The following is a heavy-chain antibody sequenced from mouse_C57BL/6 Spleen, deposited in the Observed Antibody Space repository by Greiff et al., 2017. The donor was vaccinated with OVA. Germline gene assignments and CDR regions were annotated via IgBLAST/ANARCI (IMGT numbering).Heavy chain of an antibody. V-gene: IGHV1-72*01. J-gene: IGHJ4*01. D-gene: IGHD1-1*01. CDR1: GYTFTSYW. CDR2: IDPNSGGT. CDR3: ASGGSSCDYYAMDY. Sequence: VQLQQPGAELVKPGASVKLSCKASGYTFTSYWMHWVKQRPGRGLEWIGRIDPNSGGTKYNEKFKSKATLTVDKSSSTAYMQLGSLTSEDSAVYYCASGGSSCDYYAMDYWGQGTSVTVSS.